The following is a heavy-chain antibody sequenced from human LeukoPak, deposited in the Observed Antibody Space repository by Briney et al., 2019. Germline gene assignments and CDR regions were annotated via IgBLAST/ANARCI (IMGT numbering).Heavy chain of an antibody. D-gene: IGHD6-13*01. CDR1: GFTFSSFA. Sequence: AGGSLRLSCAASGFTFSSFAMHWVRQAPGKGLEWVAVISYDGSNKYYADSVKGRFTLSRDSSKNTLYLQMSSLRADDTAVYYCARDDRGVAAAGFFDYWGQGTLVTVSS. V-gene: IGHV3-30*04. CDR2: ISYDGSNK. J-gene: IGHJ4*02. CDR3: ARDDRGVAAAGFFDY.